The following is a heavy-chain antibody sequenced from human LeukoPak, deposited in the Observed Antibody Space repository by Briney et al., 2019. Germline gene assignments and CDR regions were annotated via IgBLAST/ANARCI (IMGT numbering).Heavy chain of an antibody. D-gene: IGHD4-17*01. CDR1: GSSISNYY. J-gene: IGHJ4*02. CDR2: IYYRGST. Sequence: SETLSLTCTVSGSSISNYYWSWIRQPPGKGLEWIGYIYYRGSTNYNPSLKSRVTFSVDTSKNQFCVKLNSVTAADTAVYYCARGGDYGDLRYFDYWGQGTLVTVPS. V-gene: IGHV4-59*01. CDR3: ARGGDYGDLRYFDY.